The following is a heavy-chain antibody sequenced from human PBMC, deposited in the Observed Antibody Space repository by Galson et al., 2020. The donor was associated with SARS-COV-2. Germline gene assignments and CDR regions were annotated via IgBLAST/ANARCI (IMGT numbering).Heavy chain of an antibody. CDR2: ISSSSSYI. CDR1: GFTFSSYS. CDR3: AKDTPPYGDYDYYYGMDV. V-gene: IGHV3-21*01. J-gene: IGHJ6*02. Sequence: GGSLRLTCAASGFTFSSYSMNWVRQAPGKGLEWVSSISSSSSYIYYADSVKGRFTISRDNSKNTLYLQMNSLRAEDTAVYYCAKDTPPYGDYDYYYGMDVWGQGTTVTVSS. D-gene: IGHD4-17*01.